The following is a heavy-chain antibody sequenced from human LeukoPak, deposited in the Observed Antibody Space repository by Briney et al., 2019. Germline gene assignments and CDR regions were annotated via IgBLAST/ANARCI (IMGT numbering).Heavy chain of an antibody. Sequence: SETLSLTCTVSGGSISSYYWSWIRQPPGKGLEWIGYIYYSGSANYNPSLKSRVTISVDTSKNRFSLRLSSVTAADTAVFYCARAEMATIFDYWGQGTLVTVSS. D-gene: IGHD5-24*01. J-gene: IGHJ4*02. CDR3: ARAEMATIFDY. CDR2: IYYSGSA. CDR1: GGSISSYY. V-gene: IGHV4-59*01.